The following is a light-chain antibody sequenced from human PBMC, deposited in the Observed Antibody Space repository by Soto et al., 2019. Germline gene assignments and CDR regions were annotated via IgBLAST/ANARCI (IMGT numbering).Light chain of an antibody. CDR3: LQHYAWPWT. Sequence: EIVITQSPCTLSVFPGERVTLSCRASQSVSGYLDWFQQKPGQAPRPVLQRIFISGIGVPARFTGSRSETEFTLTISGLQSEDSGVYYCLQHYAWPWTFGQGTKV. V-gene: IGKV3-15*01. J-gene: IGKJ1*01. CDR2: RIF. CDR1: QSVSGY.